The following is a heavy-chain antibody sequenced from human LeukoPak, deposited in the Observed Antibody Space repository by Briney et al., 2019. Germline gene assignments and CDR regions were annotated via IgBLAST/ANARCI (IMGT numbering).Heavy chain of an antibody. CDR2: IGTASDT. CDR1: GFTFSSFV. D-gene: IGHD1-1*01. J-gene: IGHJ6*03. V-gene: IGHV3-13*01. Sequence: GGSLRLSCAASGFTFSSFVMHWVRQPTGQGLEWVSTIGTASDTYYPGSVEGRFTLSRDNAKNSLYLQMNSLTAGDTAVYYCARGPPRGKYYYMDVWGKGTTVAVSS. CDR3: ARGPPRGKYYYMDV.